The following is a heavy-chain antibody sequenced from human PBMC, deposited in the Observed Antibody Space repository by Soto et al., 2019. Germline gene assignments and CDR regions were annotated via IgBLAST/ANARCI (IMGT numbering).Heavy chain of an antibody. D-gene: IGHD3-10*01. CDR3: ARQGITMVRGVNSDMDV. V-gene: IGHV5-10-1*01. CDR1: GYSFTSYW. Sequence: PGESLKISCKGSGYSFTSYWISWVRQMPGKGLEWMGRIDPSDSYTNYSPSFQGHVTISADKSISTAYLQWSSLKASGTAMYYCARQGITMVRGVNSDMDVWGQGTTVTVSS. J-gene: IGHJ6*02. CDR2: IDPSDSYT.